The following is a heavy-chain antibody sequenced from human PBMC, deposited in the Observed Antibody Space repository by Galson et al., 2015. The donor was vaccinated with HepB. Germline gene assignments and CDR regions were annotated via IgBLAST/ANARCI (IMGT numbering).Heavy chain of an antibody. CDR2: IIPISGIA. J-gene: IGHJ3*02. CDR1: GGTFSSYA. Sequence: SVKVSCKASGGTFSSYAISWVRQAPGQGLEWMGGIIPISGIANYAQKFQGRVTITADKSTSTAYMELSSLRSEDTAVYYCASGGGPIAVAGTDAFDIWGQVTMLTVSS. CDR3: ASGGGPIAVAGTDAFDI. D-gene: IGHD6-19*01. V-gene: IGHV1-69*10.